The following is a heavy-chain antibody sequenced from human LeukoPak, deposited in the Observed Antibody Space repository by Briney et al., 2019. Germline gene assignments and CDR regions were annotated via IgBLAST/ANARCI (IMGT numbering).Heavy chain of an antibody. CDR1: GGTFSSYA. CDR3: ARDSSGWDKLAWPDY. J-gene: IGHJ4*02. Sequence: SVKVSCKASGGTFSSYAISWVRQAPGQGLEWMGGIIPIFGTANYAQKFQGRVTITADESTSTAYMELSSLRSEDTAVYYCARDSSGWDKLAWPDYWGQGTLVTVSS. CDR2: IIPIFGTA. D-gene: IGHD6-19*01. V-gene: IGHV1-69*13.